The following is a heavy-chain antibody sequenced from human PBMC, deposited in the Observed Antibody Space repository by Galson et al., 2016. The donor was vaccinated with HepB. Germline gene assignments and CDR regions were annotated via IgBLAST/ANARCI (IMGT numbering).Heavy chain of an antibody. CDR1: GASISDSNW. D-gene: IGHD2-2*01. CDR3: ARAAIIPGARMVFDP. CDR2: IYHTGTS. Sequence: ETLSLTCAVPGASISDSNWWTWVRHVPGKGLEWIGEIYHTGTSNNNPFLSSRFTLSVDKSRNQFSLNLTSVTAADTAVYYCARAAIIPGARMVFDPWGQGILVTVSS. J-gene: IGHJ5*02. V-gene: IGHV4-4*02.